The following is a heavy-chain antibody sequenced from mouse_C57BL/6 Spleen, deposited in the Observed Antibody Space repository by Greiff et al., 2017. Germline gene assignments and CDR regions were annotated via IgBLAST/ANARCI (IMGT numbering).Heavy chain of an antibody. Sequence: QVQLQQSGAELVRPGTSVKVSCKASGYAFTNYLIEWVKQRPGQGLEWIGVINPGSGGTNYNEKFKGKATLTADKSSSTAYMQLSSLTSEDSAVYFGARDHYYGSSYFDYWGQGTTLTVSS. CDR1: GYAFTNYL. V-gene: IGHV1-54*01. D-gene: IGHD1-1*01. J-gene: IGHJ2*01. CDR3: ARDHYYGSSYFDY. CDR2: INPGSGGT.